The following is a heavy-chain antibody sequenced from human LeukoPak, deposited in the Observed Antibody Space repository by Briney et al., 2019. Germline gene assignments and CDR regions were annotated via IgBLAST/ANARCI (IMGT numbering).Heavy chain of an antibody. Sequence: GGSLRLSCAASGFTFSSYWMHWVRQAPGKGLVWVSRIKSDGRSIMYADSVKDRFTISRDNAKSTLYLQMNSLRAEDTAVYYCARDLDFGGYSNFDYWGQGTLVTVSS. CDR2: IKSDGRSI. D-gene: IGHD4-23*01. V-gene: IGHV3-74*03. J-gene: IGHJ4*02. CDR1: GFTFSSYW. CDR3: ARDLDFGGYSNFDY.